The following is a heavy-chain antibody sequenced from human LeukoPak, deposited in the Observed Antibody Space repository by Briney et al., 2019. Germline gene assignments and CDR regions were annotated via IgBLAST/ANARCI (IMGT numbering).Heavy chain of an antibody. CDR2: IYYSGST. CDR1: GGSISNYY. CDR3: ARVGGYNSPPIL. D-gene: IGHD5-24*01. Sequence: PSETLSLTCTVSGGSISNYYWSWIRQRPGKGLKWIGYIYYSGSTNYNPSLKSRVTISVDTSKNQFSLKLSSVTAADTAVYYCARVGGYNSPPILWGQGSLVTVSS. V-gene: IGHV4-59*01. J-gene: IGHJ4*02.